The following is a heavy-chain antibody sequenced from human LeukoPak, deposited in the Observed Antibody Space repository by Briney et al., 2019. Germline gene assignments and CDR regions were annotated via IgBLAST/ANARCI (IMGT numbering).Heavy chain of an antibody. CDR2: IIPIFCIA. CDR1: GGTFSSYA. J-gene: IGHJ6*02. CDR3: ARELATSEYYYYYGMDV. Sequence: VASVKVSCKASGGTFSSYAISWVRQAPGQGLEWMGRIIPIFCIANYAQKFQGRVTITADKSTSTAYMELSSLRSEDTAVYYCARELATSEYYYYYGMDVWGQGTTVTVSS. V-gene: IGHV1-69*17.